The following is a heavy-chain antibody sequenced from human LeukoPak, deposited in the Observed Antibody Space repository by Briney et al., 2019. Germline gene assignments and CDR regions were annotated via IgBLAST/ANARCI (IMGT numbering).Heavy chain of an antibody. D-gene: IGHD3-10*01. J-gene: IGHJ4*02. CDR3: ARVFTVRGSRGYLGY. CDR2: INPSGGST. CDR1: RYTFTSYY. Sequence: ASVKVSCKASRYTFTSYYMHWVRQAPGQGLEWMGIINPSGGSTSYAQKFQGRVTMTRNTSISTAYMELSSLRSEDTAVYYCARVFTVRGSRGYLGYWGQGTLVTVSS. V-gene: IGHV1-46*01.